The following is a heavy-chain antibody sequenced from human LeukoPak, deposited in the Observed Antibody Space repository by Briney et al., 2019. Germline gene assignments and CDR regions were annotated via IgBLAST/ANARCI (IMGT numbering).Heavy chain of an antibody. CDR3: AKALLAVAGPFDS. CDR1: GFTFSHYH. Sequence: PGGSLRLSCAASGFTFSHYHMLWVRQAPGKGLEWVAFIRYDGGDKYYADSVKGRFTISRDNSKNTVSLQMNSLRAEDTAMCYCAKALLAVAGPFDSWGQGTLLTVSS. J-gene: IGHJ4*02. D-gene: IGHD6-19*01. CDR2: IRYDGGDK. V-gene: IGHV3-30*02.